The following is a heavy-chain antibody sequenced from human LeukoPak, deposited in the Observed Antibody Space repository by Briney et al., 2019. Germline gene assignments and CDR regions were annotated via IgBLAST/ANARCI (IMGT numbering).Heavy chain of an antibody. V-gene: IGHV1-18*04. CDR2: ISAYNGNT. Sequence: ASVKVSCKASGYTFTSYGISWVRQAPGQGLEWMGWISAYNGNTNYAQKLQGRVTMTTDTSTSTAYMELRSLRSDDTAVYYCARAPLWFGELYAFDNWGQGTMVTVSS. CDR3: ARAPLWFGELYAFDN. J-gene: IGHJ3*02. D-gene: IGHD3-10*01. CDR1: GYTFTSYG.